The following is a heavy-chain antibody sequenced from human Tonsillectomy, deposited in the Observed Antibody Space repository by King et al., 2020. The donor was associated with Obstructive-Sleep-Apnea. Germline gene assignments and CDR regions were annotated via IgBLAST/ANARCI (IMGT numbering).Heavy chain of an antibody. D-gene: IGHD3-3*01. CDR1: GFTFSNVW. Sequence: VQLVESGGGLVKPGGSLRLSCAASGFTFSNVWMSWVRQAPGKGLEWVGRIKSKTAGGTTDYAAPVKGRFSISRDDSKDTLYLQMNSLKTEDTAVYYCTTEGTVRILEWLGYFDCWGQGTLVTASS. CDR3: TTEGTVRILEWLGYFDC. J-gene: IGHJ4*02. V-gene: IGHV3-15*01. CDR2: IKSKTAGGTT.